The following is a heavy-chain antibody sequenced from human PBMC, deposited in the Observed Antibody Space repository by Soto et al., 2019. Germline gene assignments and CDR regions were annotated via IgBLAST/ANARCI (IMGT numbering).Heavy chain of an antibody. J-gene: IGHJ4*02. Sequence: GASVKVSCKTSGYTFTNFGLSWVRQAPGQGLEWMGWISAYNGNTNYAQNFQGRVTMTTDTSTSTLYLQMDSLRAGDTALYYCARGYSSGPDYWGQGTLVTVSS. CDR3: ARGYSSGPDY. D-gene: IGHD6-19*01. V-gene: IGHV1-18*01. CDR2: ISAYNGNT. CDR1: GYTFTNFG.